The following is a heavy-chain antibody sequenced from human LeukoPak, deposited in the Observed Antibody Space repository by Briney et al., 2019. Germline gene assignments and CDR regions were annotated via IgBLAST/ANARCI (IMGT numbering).Heavy chain of an antibody. V-gene: IGHV1-46*01. CDR3: ARSLIDYGGSYDAFDI. J-gene: IGHJ3*02. CDR1: GYSFTNYY. CDR2: INPSDSSA. D-gene: IGHD4-23*01. Sequence: ASVKVSCKASGYSFTNYYIHWVRQAPGQGLEWMGMINPSDSSATYPQKFQGRVTMTRDTSTSTAYMELSSLRSEDTAVYYCARSLIDYGGSYDAFDIWGQGTMVTISS.